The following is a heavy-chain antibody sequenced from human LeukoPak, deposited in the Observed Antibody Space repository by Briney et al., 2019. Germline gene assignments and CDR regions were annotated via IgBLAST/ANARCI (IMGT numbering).Heavy chain of an antibody. CDR2: FYPEDGET. CDR3: ETVTMVRGVIITWSFDY. CDR1: GYTLTELS. Sequence: ASVNVSCKVSGYTLTELSMHWVRQAPAKGLEWMGGFYPEDGETIYAQKLQGRVTMTEDTSTDTAYMELSSLRSEDRAVYYCETVTMVRGVIITWSFDYWGQGTLVTVSS. J-gene: IGHJ4*02. D-gene: IGHD3-10*01. V-gene: IGHV1-24*01.